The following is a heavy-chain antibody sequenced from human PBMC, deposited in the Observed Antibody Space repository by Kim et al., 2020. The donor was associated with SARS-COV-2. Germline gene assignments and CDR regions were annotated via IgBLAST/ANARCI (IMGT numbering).Heavy chain of an antibody. CDR3: TSLDYYDSSGLIDY. V-gene: IGHV3-15*01. J-gene: IGHJ4*02. CDR2: IKSKTDGGTT. D-gene: IGHD3-22*01. CDR1: GFTFSNAW. Sequence: GGSLRLSCAASGFTFSNAWMSWVRQAPGKGLEWVGRIKSKTDGGTTDYAAPVKGRFTISRDDSKNTLYLQMNSLKTEDTAVYYCTSLDYYDSSGLIDYWGQGTLVTVSS.